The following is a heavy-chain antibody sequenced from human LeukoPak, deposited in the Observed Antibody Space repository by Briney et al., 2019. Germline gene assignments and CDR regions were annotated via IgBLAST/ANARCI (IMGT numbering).Heavy chain of an antibody. CDR3: AKDYYGSGNYYYGMDV. CDR2: ISYDGSNK. Sequence: GRSLRLSYAASGFTFSSYGMHWVRQAPGKGLEWVAVISYDGSNKYYADSVKGRFTISRDNSKNTLYLQMNSLRAEDTAVYYCAKDYYGSGNYYYGMDVWGQGTTVTVSS. CDR1: GFTFSSYG. J-gene: IGHJ6*02. D-gene: IGHD3-10*01. V-gene: IGHV3-30*18.